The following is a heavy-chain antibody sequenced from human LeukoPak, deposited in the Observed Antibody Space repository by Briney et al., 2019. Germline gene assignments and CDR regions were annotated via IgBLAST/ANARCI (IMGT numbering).Heavy chain of an antibody. D-gene: IGHD6-13*01. V-gene: IGHV1-2*02. CDR2: INPKSGGT. Sequence: ASVKVSCKASGYTLTDYYLHWVRQAPGQGLQWMGWINPKSGGTSYAHMFQGRVTMTRDTSVSTAYMELSRLRSDDTAVYYCAKDLRYSSSWSSGWFDPWGQGTLVTVSS. CDR3: AKDLRYSSSWSSGWFDP. J-gene: IGHJ5*02. CDR1: GYTLTDYY.